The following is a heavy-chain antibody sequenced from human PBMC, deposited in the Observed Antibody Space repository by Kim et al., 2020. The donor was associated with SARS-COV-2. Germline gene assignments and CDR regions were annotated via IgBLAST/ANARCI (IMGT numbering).Heavy chain of an antibody. CDR2: INPNTGGT. Sequence: ASVKVSCKASGYTLTGYNMHWVRQAPGQGLEWMGWINPNTGGTNYAQKFQGRVSMTRDTSIRTAYMELSSLRSDDTAVYFCARVGSGSSPFDSWGQGTLVTVSS. V-gene: IGHV1-2*02. CDR1: GYTLTGYN. J-gene: IGHJ4*02. D-gene: IGHD1-26*01. CDR3: ARVGSGSSPFDS.